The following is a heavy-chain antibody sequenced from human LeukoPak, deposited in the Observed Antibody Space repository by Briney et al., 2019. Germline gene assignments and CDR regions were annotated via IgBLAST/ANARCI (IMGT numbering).Heavy chain of an antibody. CDR1: GYSFTSYW. D-gene: IGHD1-1*01. Sequence: GESLKISCKGSGYSFTSYWISWVRQMPGKGLEWMGRIDPSDSYTNHSPSFQGHVTISADKPISTAYLQWSSLKASDTAMYYCARHMETPQNDAFDIWGQGTMVTVSS. CDR3: ARHMETPQNDAFDI. V-gene: IGHV5-10-1*01. J-gene: IGHJ3*02. CDR2: IDPSDSYT.